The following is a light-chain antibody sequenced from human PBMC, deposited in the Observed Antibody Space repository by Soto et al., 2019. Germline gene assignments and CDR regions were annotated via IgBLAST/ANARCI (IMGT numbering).Light chain of an antibody. CDR1: SSDPATYNL. J-gene: IGLJ2*01. CDR3: CSRL. V-gene: IGLV2-23*02. CDR2: EVA. Sequence: QSALTQPASVSGSPGQSITISCTGTSSDPATYNLVSWYQHRPGKAPQLIIYEVAKRPSGVPTRFSGSQSGDTASLTISGLQAEDEADYYCCSRLFGGGTKLPS.